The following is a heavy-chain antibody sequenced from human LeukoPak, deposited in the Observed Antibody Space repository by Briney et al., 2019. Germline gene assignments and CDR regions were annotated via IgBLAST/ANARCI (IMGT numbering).Heavy chain of an antibody. Sequence: GGSLRLSCTFSGLTFRSYWMNWVRQAAGKGLEWVANINPGGNEIRSVDSVKGRSIISRDNAKNSLDLQMSSLRVEDTAVYYCMCWGTDNHWGQGILVTVSS. CDR2: INPGGNEI. CDR3: MCWGTDNH. J-gene: IGHJ4*02. V-gene: IGHV3-7*01. CDR1: GLTFRSYW. D-gene: IGHD7-27*01.